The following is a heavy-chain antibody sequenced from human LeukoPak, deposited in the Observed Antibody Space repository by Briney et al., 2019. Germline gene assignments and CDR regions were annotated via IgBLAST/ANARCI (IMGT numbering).Heavy chain of an antibody. J-gene: IGHJ4*02. CDR2: IYYSGRN. V-gene: IGHV4-59*12. CDR3: ARAKDSSGYYSLYYFDN. Sequence: SETLSLTCAVYGGSFSGYYCSWIRQPPGKRLEWIGYIYYSGRNTSNTSLKSRVTISVDTSKNQFSLKLSSETAADTAVYYCARAKDSSGYYSLYYFDNWGQGTLVTVSS. D-gene: IGHD3-22*01. CDR1: GGSFSGYY.